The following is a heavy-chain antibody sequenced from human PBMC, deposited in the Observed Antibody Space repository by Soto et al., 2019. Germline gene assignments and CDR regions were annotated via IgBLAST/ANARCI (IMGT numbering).Heavy chain of an antibody. V-gene: IGHV4-59*07. CDR1: GGSISSYY. CDR2: IYYSGST. J-gene: IGHJ5*02. CDR3: ARVGGNTRFGELQFRDNWYDP. D-gene: IGHD3-16*01. Sequence: SATLSLTCTVSGGSISSYYWSWILQRPGKGLEWIGYIYYSGSTNYNPSLKSRVTISVDTSENQFSLKLSSVTAADTAVYYCARVGGNTRFGELQFRDNWYDPWGQGTLVTVSS.